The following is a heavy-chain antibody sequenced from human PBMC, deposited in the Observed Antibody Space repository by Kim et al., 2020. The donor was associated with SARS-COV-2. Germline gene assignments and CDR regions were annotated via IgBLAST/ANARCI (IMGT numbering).Heavy chain of an antibody. Sequence: GRTDYAYSGKGRFTMSRENSKNTLYLQMSSLRAEDTAVYYCVKGSDYSDYWGQGALVTVSS. J-gene: IGHJ4*02. CDR2: GRT. CDR3: VKGSDYSDY. V-gene: IGHV3-64D*09. D-gene: IGHD3-22*01.